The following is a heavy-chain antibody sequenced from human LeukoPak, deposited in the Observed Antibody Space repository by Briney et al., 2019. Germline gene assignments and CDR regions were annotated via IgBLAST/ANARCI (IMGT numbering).Heavy chain of an antibody. Sequence: SQTLSLTCAVSGGSITIGAYSWSWIRQPPGKGLEWIGYVYYSGSTYYNPSFESRGIISVDTSKNQFSLRLTSVTAADTAVYYCARGGDEMGIGESFLAYWGQGILVTVSS. V-gene: IGHV4-30-4*07. CDR1: GGSITIGAYS. J-gene: IGHJ4*02. CDR3: ARGGDEMGIGESFLAY. D-gene: IGHD5-24*01. CDR2: VYYSGST.